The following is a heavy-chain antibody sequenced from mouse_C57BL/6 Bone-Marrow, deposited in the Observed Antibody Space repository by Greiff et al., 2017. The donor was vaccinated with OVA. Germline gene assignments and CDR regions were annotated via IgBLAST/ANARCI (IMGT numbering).Heavy chain of an antibody. D-gene: IGHD2-5*01. CDR1: GFSFNTYA. V-gene: IGHV10-1*01. Sequence: DVMLVESGGGLVQPKGSLKLSCAASGFSFNTYAMNWVRQAPGKGLEWVARIRSKSNNYATYYADSVKDRFTISRDDSESMLYLQMNNLKTEDTAMYYCVRHGSNYYFDYWGQGTTLAVSS. CDR3: VRHGSNYYFDY. J-gene: IGHJ2*01. CDR2: IRSKSNNYAT.